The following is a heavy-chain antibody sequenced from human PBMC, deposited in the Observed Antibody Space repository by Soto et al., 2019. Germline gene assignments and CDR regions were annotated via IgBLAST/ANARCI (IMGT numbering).Heavy chain of an antibody. CDR2: ISSSSSYI. Sequence: EVQLVESGGGLVKPGGSLRLSCAASGFTFSSYSMNWVRQAPGKGLEWVSSISSSSSYIYYADSVKGRFTISRDNAKTSLYLQMNSLRSEDTAVDYCARDGGIYGDYGWDHGMEVWGQGTTVTVSS. CDR1: GFTFSSYS. V-gene: IGHV3-21*01. J-gene: IGHJ6*02. D-gene: IGHD4-17*01. CDR3: ARDGGIYGDYGWDHGMEV.